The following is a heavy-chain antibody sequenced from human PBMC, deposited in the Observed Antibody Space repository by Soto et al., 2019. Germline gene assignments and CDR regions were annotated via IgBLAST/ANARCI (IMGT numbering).Heavy chain of an antibody. Sequence: QVQLVQSGAEVKKPGAAVNVSCKSSGYTFTSYGISLVRQAPGQGLEWMGWISAYNGNTNNAQKLQCRVIMTTDTATSTAYMELRRLRSDDTAVYYCARGNRFLAYGMDVWGQGTTVTVSS. J-gene: IGHJ6*02. CDR3: ARGNRFLAYGMDV. D-gene: IGHD3-3*01. CDR2: ISAYNGNT. CDR1: GYTFTSYG. V-gene: IGHV1-18*01.